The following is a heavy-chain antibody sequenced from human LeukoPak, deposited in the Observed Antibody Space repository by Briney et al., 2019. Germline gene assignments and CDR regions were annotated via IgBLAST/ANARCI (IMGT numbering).Heavy chain of an antibody. CDR2: IYYSGST. Sequence: PSETLSLTCTVSGGSISSYYWSWIRQPPGKGLEWIGYIYYSGSTNYNPSLKSRVTISVDTSKNQFSLKLSSVTAAYTAVYYCARSSGYYFFDYWGQGTLVTVSS. J-gene: IGHJ4*02. V-gene: IGHV4-59*01. CDR1: GGSISSYY. D-gene: IGHD3-22*01. CDR3: ARSSGYYFFDY.